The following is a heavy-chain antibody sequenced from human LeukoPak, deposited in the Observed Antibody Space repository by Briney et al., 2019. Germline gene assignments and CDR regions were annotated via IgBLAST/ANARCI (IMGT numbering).Heavy chain of an antibody. D-gene: IGHD1-14*01. CDR3: ARLVLSYGNAFDH. J-gene: IGHJ4*02. CDR1: SGSIRGSDYY. Sequence: SETLSLTCTVSSGSIRGSDYYWCWIRQPPGKGLEWIGSVNYGGNTYYDSSLKSRVTISVDTSKNHFSLRLSSVTAADTAVYYCARLVLSYGNAFDHWGQGTLVTVSS. CDR2: VNYGGNT. V-gene: IGHV4-39*02.